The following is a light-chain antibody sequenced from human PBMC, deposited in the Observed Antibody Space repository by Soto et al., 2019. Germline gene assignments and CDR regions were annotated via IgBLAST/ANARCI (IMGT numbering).Light chain of an antibody. V-gene: IGLV7-46*01. CDR2: DTS. Sequence: QAVVTQEPSLTVSPGGTVTLTCGSSTGAVTSGHYPYWFQQKPGQAPRTLIYDTSDKHSWTPDRFSGSLLGGKAALTLSGAQPEDEAEYYCLLSYSAARSWVFGGGTKLTVL. CDR3: LLSYSAARSWV. CDR1: TGAVTSGHY. J-gene: IGLJ2*01.